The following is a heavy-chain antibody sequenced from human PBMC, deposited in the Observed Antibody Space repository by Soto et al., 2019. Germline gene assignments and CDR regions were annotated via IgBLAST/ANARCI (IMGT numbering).Heavy chain of an antibody. J-gene: IGHJ6*04. CDR3: ARGGLVVLEWLSSYFYFFYMDA. CDR2: MNPNSGNT. CDR1: GNTVTKED. V-gene: IGHV1-8*01. D-gene: IGHD3-3*01. Sequence: ASRKSTNNATGNTVTKEDINWAQQATGQGLEKKKRMNPNSGNTGYAQKFQGRVTMTRNTSISTAYMELSSLRSEDTAVYYCARGGLVVLEWLSSYFYFFYMDACGIWTRVSVSA.